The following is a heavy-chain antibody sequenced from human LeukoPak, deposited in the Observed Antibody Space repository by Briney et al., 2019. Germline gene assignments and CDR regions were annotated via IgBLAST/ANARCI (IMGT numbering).Heavy chain of an antibody. V-gene: IGHV3-30-3*01. CDR1: GFTFSSYA. J-gene: IGHJ4*02. CDR3: ARDYYRGIAAAAIFDY. D-gene: IGHD6-13*01. Sequence: PGRSLRLSCAASGFTFSSYAMHWVRQAPGKGLEWVAVISYDGSNKYYADSVKGRFTISRDNSKSTLYLQTNSLRAEDTAVYYCARDYYRGIAAAAIFDYWGQGTLVTVSS. CDR2: ISYDGSNK.